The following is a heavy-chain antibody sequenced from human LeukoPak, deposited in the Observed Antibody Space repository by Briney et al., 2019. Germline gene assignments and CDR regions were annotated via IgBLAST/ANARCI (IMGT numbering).Heavy chain of an antibody. CDR1: GGSISSSPYY. J-gene: IGHJ4*02. V-gene: IGHV4-39*07. Sequence: SETLSLTCTVSGGSISSSPYYWGWIRQPPGKGLEWIGSIYYSGTTHYNPSLKSRVTIPVDTSKNQFSLKLSSVTAADTAVYYCARGDNYYGSRSVDYWGQGTLVTVSS. CDR2: IYYSGTT. D-gene: IGHD3-10*01. CDR3: ARGDNYYGSRSVDY.